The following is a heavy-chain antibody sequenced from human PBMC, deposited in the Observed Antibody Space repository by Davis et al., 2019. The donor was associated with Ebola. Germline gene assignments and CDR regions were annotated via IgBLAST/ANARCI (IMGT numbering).Heavy chain of an antibody. CDR3: ARVWGSESYYNPFDY. CDR1: GFSFRRYW. CDR2: IKQDGSEE. Sequence: GESLKISCAAFGFSFRRYWMSWVRQAPGKGLAWVANIKQDGSEEYYVDSVKGRFTISRDNTKNSLYLQMNSLRAEDTAVYYCARVWGSESYYNPFDYWGQGTLVTVSS. J-gene: IGHJ4*02. V-gene: IGHV3-7*03. D-gene: IGHD3-10*01.